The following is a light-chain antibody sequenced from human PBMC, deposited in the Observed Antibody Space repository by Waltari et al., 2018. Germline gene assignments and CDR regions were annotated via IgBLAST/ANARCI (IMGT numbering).Light chain of an antibody. J-gene: IGLJ2*01. CDR2: EVS. CDR3: SSYAGSNTLL. V-gene: IGLV2-8*01. CDR1: SSSIGGYNR. Sequence: QAALTQPPSMSGSPGQSITISCTGNSSSIGGYNRVSWYQQYPGKAPKLMIYEVSQRPSGVSDRFSGSKSGNTASLTISGLQAEDEADYYCSSYAGSNTLLFGGGTRLTVL.